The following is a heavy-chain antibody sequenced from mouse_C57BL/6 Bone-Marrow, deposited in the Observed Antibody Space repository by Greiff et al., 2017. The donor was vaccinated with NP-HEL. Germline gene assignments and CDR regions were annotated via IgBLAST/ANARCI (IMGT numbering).Heavy chain of an antibody. CDR1: GFTFSDAW. Sequence: EVKLVESGGGLVQPGGSMKLSCAASGFTFSDAWMDWVRQSPEKGLEWVAEIRNKANNHATYYAESVKGRFTISRDDSKSSVYLQMNSLRAEDTGIYYCTRGYDYPAWFAYWGQGTLVTVSA. CDR2: IRNKANNHAT. V-gene: IGHV6-6*01. D-gene: IGHD2-4*01. J-gene: IGHJ3*01. CDR3: TRGYDYPAWFAY.